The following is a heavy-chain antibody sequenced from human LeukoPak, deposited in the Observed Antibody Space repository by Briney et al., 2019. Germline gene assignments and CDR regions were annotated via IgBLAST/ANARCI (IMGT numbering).Heavy chain of an antibody. CDR2: INHSGST. V-gene: IGHV4-34*01. D-gene: IGHD1-26*01. CDR1: GGSFSGYY. J-gene: IGHJ4*02. Sequence: SETLSLTCAVYGGSFSGYYWSWIRQPPGKGLEWIGEINHSGSTNYNPSLKSRVTISVDTSKNQFSMKLSSVTAADTAIYYCARGGEVGGTGSRFDYWGQGTLVTVSS. CDR3: ARGGEVGGTGSRFDY.